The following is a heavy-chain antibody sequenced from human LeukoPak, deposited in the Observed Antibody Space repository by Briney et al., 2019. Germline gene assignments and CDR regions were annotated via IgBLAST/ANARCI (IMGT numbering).Heavy chain of an antibody. CDR3: ARASQWLAFDD. CDR1: GFTFSGSA. V-gene: IGHV3-73*01. J-gene: IGHJ4*02. Sequence: GGSLRLSCAASGFTFSGSAMHWVRQASGNGLEWVGRIRSKANSSATAYAASVKGRFTISSDNSKNTLYLQMNSLRVEDTAVYFCARASQWLAFDDWGQGTLVTVSS. D-gene: IGHD6-19*01. CDR2: IRSKANSSAT.